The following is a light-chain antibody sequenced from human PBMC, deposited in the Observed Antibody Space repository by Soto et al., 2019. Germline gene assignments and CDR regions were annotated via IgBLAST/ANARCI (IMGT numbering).Light chain of an antibody. CDR3: QQYENLPT. V-gene: IGKV1-33*01. CDR1: QNINNY. J-gene: IGKJ5*01. Sequence: DIQMTQSPSSLSASVGDRVTITFQASQNINNYLNWYQQKPGRAPKLLTYDASNLEAGVPSRFRGSGSGTDFTFTISRLQPEDIATYYCQQYENLPTFGQGTRLEI. CDR2: DAS.